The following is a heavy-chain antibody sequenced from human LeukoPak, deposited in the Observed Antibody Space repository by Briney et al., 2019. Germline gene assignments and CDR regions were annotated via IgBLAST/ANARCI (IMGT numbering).Heavy chain of an antibody. CDR3: ARDKPVYYNYYYGMDV. CDR1: GFTFSSYE. V-gene: IGHV3-48*03. J-gene: IGHJ6*02. Sequence: PGGSLRLSCAASGFTFSSYEMNWVRQAPGKGLEWASYISSSGSTIYYADSVKGRFTISRDNAKNSLYLQMNSLRAEDTAVYYCARDKPVYYNYYYGMDVWGQGTTVTVSS. D-gene: IGHD3-10*01. CDR2: ISSSGSTI.